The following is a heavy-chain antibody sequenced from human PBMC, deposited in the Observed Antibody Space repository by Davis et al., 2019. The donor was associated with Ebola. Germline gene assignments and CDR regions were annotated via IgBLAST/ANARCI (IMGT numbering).Heavy chain of an antibody. Sequence: GESLKISCAASGFTFSDSAMHWVRQASGKGLEWVGRIRSKSNSYATTYAASVKGRFIISRDDLKNTAYLQMNSLKIEDTAVYYCTSRGDGYNFFDYWGRGTLVTVSS. D-gene: IGHD5-24*01. J-gene: IGHJ4*02. CDR1: GFTFSDSA. CDR2: IRSKSNSYAT. CDR3: TSRGDGYNFFDY. V-gene: IGHV3-73*01.